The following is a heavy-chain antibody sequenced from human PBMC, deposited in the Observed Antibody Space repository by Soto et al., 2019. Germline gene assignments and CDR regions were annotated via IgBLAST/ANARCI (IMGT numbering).Heavy chain of an antibody. D-gene: IGHD2-2*01. CDR1: GGTFSSYA. CDR2: IIPIFGTA. J-gene: IGHJ5*02. CDR3: ARDAGYCISTSCYVGFDP. V-gene: IGHV1-69*12. Sequence: QVQLVQSGAEVKKPGSSVKVSCKASGGTFSSYAISWVRQAPGQGLEWMGGIIPIFGTANYAQKFQGRVTITADESTSTADMELSSLRSEDTAVYYCARDAGYCISTSCYVGFDPWGQGTLVTVSS.